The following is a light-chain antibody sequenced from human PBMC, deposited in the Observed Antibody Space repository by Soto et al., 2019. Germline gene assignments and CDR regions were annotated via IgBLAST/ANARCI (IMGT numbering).Light chain of an antibody. J-gene: IGKJ1*01. V-gene: IGKV3-20*01. CDR1: QSVSSSY. Sequence: EIVMTQSPATLSLSPGERATLSCRSSQSVSSSYLAWYHQKPGQAPRLLIYGASSRATGIPDRFSGSGSGTDFTLTISRLETEDFAVYFCQQYGSSPPATFGQGTKV. CDR3: QQYGSSPPAT. CDR2: GAS.